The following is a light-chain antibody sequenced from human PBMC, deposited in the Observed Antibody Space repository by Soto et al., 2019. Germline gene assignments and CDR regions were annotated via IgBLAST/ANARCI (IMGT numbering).Light chain of an antibody. CDR3: KQYGSSPRT. J-gene: IGKJ5*01. CDR1: QTVRNNY. CDR2: DAY. V-gene: IGKV3-20*01. Sequence: VLTQSPGTLSLSPGERATLSCRASQTVRNNYLAWYQQKPGQAHRLLIYDAYSRATGIQDRFSGGGSGTDFTLTITRLEPEDFAVYYCKQYGSSPRTFGQGTRLEIK.